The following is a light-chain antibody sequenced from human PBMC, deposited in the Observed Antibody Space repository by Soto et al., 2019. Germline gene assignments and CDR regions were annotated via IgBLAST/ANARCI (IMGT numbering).Light chain of an antibody. J-gene: IGLJ2*01. CDR2: EVS. Sequence: QSALTQPASVSGSPGQSITTSCTGTSSDVGGYNYVSWYQQHPGKAPKLIISEVSNRPSGISNRFSGSKSGNTASLTLSGLQAEDEADYYCSSFTSSATLVFGGGTKVTVL. V-gene: IGLV2-14*01. CDR3: SSFTSSATLV. CDR1: SSDVGGYNY.